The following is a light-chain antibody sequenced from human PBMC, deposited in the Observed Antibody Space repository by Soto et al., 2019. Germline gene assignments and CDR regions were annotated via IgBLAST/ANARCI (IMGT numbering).Light chain of an antibody. Sequence: EIVLTQSPGTLSLSPGERATLSCRASQSVSSSYLAWYQQQPGQAPRLLIYDASNRATGIPARFSGSGSGTDFTLTISSLGAEDFAVYYCQQRTNSEITFGPGTKVDIK. CDR2: DAS. J-gene: IGKJ3*01. CDR3: QQRTNSEIT. CDR1: QSVSSSY. V-gene: IGKV3D-20*02.